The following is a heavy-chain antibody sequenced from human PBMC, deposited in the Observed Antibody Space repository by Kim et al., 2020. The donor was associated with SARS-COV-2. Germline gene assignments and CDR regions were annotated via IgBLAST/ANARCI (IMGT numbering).Heavy chain of an antibody. Sequence: GGSLRLSCVVSGFTFSSYSMSWVRQAPGKGLEWVSVIYSGGSTSYSAAFENGLFTFTRDSSNNTLYQKINSLTAEDTAFYYCVKGDAYLFSLVPFDL. CDR2: IYSGGSTS. CDR3: VKGDAYLFSLVPFDL. CDR1: GFTFSSYS. J-gene: IGHJ3*01. D-gene: IGHD1-26*01. V-gene: IGHV3-23*03.